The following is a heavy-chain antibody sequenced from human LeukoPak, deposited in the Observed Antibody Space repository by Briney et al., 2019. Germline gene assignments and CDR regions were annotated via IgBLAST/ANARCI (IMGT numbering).Heavy chain of an antibody. CDR2: IYYSGST. V-gene: IGHV4-59*05. J-gene: IGHJ4*02. D-gene: IGHD3-9*01. Sequence: SETLSLTCTVSGGSISNYDWSWIRQPAGKGLEWIGSIYYSGSTYYNPSLKSRVTISVDTSKNQFSLKLSSVTAADTAVYYCARHRYFDWLPSVLPGSPYYFDYWGQGTLVTVSS. CDR1: GGSISNYD. CDR3: ARHRYFDWLPSVLPGSPYYFDY.